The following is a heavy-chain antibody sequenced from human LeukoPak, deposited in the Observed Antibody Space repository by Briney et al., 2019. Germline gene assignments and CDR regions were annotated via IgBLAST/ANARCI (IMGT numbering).Heavy chain of an antibody. Sequence: SETLSLTCTVSGGSISSYYWSWIRQPPGKGLEWIGYIYYSGSTNYNPSPKSRVTISVDTSKNQFSLKLSSVTAADTAVYYCARDKWLFDYWGQGTLVTVSS. CDR1: GGSISSYY. CDR2: IYYSGST. D-gene: IGHD3-22*01. V-gene: IGHV4-59*01. J-gene: IGHJ4*02. CDR3: ARDKWLFDY.